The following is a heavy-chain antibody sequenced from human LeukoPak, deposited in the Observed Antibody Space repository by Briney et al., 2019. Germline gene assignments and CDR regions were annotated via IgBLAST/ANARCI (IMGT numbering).Heavy chain of an antibody. J-gene: IGHJ5*01. V-gene: IGHV4-4*07. CDR2: IHTSGST. D-gene: IGHD5-12*01. Sequence: SETLSLTCTVSGGSISSYYWSWIRQPAGKGLEWIGRIHTSGSTNYNPSLKSRVTMSVDTSKNQFSLKLSSVTAADTAVYYCARGMAAAYDYNWFDSWGQGTLVTVTS. CDR3: ARGMAAAYDYNWFDS. CDR1: GGSISSYY.